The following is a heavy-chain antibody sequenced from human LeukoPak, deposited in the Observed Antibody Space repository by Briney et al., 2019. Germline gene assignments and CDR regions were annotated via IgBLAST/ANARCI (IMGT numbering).Heavy chain of an antibody. CDR3: ASDIVGATRDLDY. CDR2: ISYDGSNK. Sequence: GRSLRLSCAADGFTFSSYGMHWVRQAPGKGLEWVAVISYDGSNKYYADSVKGRFTISRDNAKTSLYLQINSLRAEDTAVYYCASDIVGATRDLDYWGQGTLVTVSS. D-gene: IGHD1-26*01. CDR1: GFTFSSYG. V-gene: IGHV3-30*03. J-gene: IGHJ4*02.